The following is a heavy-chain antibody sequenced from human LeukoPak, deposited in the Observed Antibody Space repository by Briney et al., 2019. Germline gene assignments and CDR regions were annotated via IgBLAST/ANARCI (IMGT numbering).Heavy chain of an antibody. CDR1: GESFSGYF. J-gene: IGHJ4*02. V-gene: IGHV4-34*01. D-gene: IGHD1-26*01. CDR2: SNHFGST. Sequence: SETLSLTCAVSGESFSGYFWTWIRQPPGKGLEWIGESNHFGSTDYNPSLKSRVTISVDTSKNQFSLKLTSVTAADTAVYYCARDSGSYSFQSWGQGTLVTVLS. CDR3: ARDSGSYSFQS.